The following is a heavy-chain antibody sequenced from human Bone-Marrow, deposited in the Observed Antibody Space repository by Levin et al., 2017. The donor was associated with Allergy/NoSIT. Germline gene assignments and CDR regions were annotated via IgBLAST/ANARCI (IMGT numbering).Heavy chain of an antibody. Sequence: GESLKISCRGSGFDFNTHYMNWVRQAPGQGLEWVSSISGNSHYVYYADSVKGRFSISRDNAKNSMFLHMNSLRVEDTAVYYCARSQGRSGWSYYYYGMDVWGRGTTLTVSS. CDR1: GFDFNTHY. CDR3: ARSQGRSGWSYYYYGMDV. CDR2: ISGNSHYV. J-gene: IGHJ6*02. D-gene: IGHD6-19*01. V-gene: IGHV3-21*06.